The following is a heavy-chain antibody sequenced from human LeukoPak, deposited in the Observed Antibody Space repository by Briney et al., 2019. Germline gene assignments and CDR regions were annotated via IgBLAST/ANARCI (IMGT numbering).Heavy chain of an antibody. CDR2: ISYDGSNK. J-gene: IGHJ6*03. D-gene: IGHD6-6*01. CDR3: ARDSPSRDSSDYMDV. V-gene: IGHV3-30*01. CDR1: GFTFSRYA. Sequence: GRSLRLSCAASGFTFSRYAMHWVRQAPGKGLEWMGLISYDGSNKYYADSVQGRLTISRDNSKNTVYLQMNSLRAEDTAVYYCARDSPSRDSSDYMDVWGKGTTVTVSS.